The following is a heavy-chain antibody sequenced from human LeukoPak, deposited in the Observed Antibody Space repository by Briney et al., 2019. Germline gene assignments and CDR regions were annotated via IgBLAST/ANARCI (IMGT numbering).Heavy chain of an antibody. Sequence: GGSLRLSCAASDFTFTSYGMSWVRQAPGKGLEWVSYISSSGSTIYYADSVKGRFTISRDNAKNSLYLQMNSLRAEDTAVYYCAREGKVLWFGIDYWGQGTLVTVSS. CDR1: DFTFTSYG. D-gene: IGHD3-10*01. J-gene: IGHJ4*02. CDR3: AREGKVLWFGIDY. CDR2: ISSSGSTI. V-gene: IGHV3-48*04.